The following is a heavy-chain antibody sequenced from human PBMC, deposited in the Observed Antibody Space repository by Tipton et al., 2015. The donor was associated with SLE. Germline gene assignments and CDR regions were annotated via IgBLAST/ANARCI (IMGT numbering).Heavy chain of an antibody. Sequence: SLRLSCAASGFTFSSYAIHWVRQTPGKGLEWVSGIGGSGVNTYYADSVKGRFTISRDNSKNTLYLQMNSLRAEDTAVYYCAKEVDHEDFDYWGQGTLVTVSS. D-gene: IGHD1-14*01. CDR2: IGGSGVNT. J-gene: IGHJ4*02. V-gene: IGHV3-23*01. CDR3: AKEVDHEDFDY. CDR1: GFTFSSYA.